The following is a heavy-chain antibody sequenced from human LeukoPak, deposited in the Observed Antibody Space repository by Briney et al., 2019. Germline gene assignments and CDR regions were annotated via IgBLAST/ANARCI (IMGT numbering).Heavy chain of an antibody. CDR1: GYTFTGYY. D-gene: IGHD3-3*01. CDR2: INPNSGGT. J-gene: IGHJ4*02. CDR3: ARERRTPFGVVTPFDY. V-gene: IGHV1-2*02. Sequence: ASVKVSCKASGYTFTGYYMHWVRQAPGQGLEWMGWINPNSGGTNYAQKFQGRVTMTRDTSISTAYMELSRLRSDDTAVYYCARERRTPFGVVTPFDYWGQGTLVTVSS.